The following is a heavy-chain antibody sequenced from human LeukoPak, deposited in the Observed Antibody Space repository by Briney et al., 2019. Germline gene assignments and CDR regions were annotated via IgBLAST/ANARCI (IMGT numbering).Heavy chain of an antibody. CDR1: GYTFTSYD. D-gene: IGHD3-9*01. J-gene: IGHJ6*02. CDR2: MNPNSGNT. V-gene: IGHV1-8*01. CDR3: ARVGYNAYYDILTGYLRDTHYYYYGMDV. Sequence: GASVKVSCKASGYTFTSYDINWVRQATGQGLEWMGWMNPNSGNTGYAQKFQGRVTMTRNTSISTAYMELSSLRSEDTAVYYCARVGYNAYYDILTGYLRDTHYYYYGMDVWGQGTTVTVSS.